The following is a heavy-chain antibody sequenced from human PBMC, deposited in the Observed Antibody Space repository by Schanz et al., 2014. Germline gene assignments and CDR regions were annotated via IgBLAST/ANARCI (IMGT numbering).Heavy chain of an antibody. V-gene: IGHV4-34*01. CDR3: ARGPQTWIQLWFWDY. J-gene: IGHJ4*02. CDR1: GGSFSGYH. CDR2: INHSGST. Sequence: QVQLQQWGAGLLKPSETLFLTCVVQGGSFSGYHWSWIRQPPGKGLEWIGDINHSGSTNYNPSLKSRVTIQVEPSKTQFSLKLSSVTAADTAVYYCARGPQTWIQLWFWDYWGQGTLVTVSS. D-gene: IGHD5-18*01.